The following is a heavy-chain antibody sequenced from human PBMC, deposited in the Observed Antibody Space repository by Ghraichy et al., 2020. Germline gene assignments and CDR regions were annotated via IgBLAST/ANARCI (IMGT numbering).Heavy chain of an antibody. V-gene: IGHV4-34*01. Sequence: SETLSLTCAVYGGSFSGYYWNWIRQPPGKGLEWIGEINHSGSTNYNPSLKSRVTISVDTSKNQFSLKLSSVTAADKAVYYCASSIWYVSEYFQHWCHGTLVTVSS. CDR2: INHSGST. J-gene: IGHJ1*01. D-gene: IGHD6-13*01. CDR1: GGSFSGYY. CDR3: ASSIWYVSEYFQH.